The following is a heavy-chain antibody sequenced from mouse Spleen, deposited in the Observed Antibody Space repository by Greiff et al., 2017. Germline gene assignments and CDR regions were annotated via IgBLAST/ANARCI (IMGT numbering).Heavy chain of an antibody. J-gene: IGHJ2*01. V-gene: IGHV1-80*01. Sequence: VKLMESGAELVKPGASVKISCKASGYAFSSYWMNWVKQRPGKGLEWIGQIYPGDGDTNYNGKFKGKATLTADKSSSTAYMQLSSLTSEDSAVYFCARDDGSYEYFDYWGQGTTLTVSS. CDR3: ARDDGSYEYFDY. D-gene: IGHD1-1*02. CDR2: IYPGDGDT. CDR1: GYAFSSYW.